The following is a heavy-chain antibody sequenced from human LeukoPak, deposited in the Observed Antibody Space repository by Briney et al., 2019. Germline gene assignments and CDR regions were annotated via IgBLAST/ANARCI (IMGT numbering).Heavy chain of an antibody. CDR3: TSGGPDGSDY. CDR1: GYTFTGYY. J-gene: IGHJ4*02. V-gene: IGHV1-2*02. D-gene: IGHD2-15*01. Sequence: GASVKVSCNASGYTFTGYYMHWVRQAPGQGLEWMGWINPNSGDTNYAQRFQGRVTMTRDTSISTAYMELSRLRSDDTAVYYCTSGGPDGSDYWGQGTLVTVSS. CDR2: INPNSGDT.